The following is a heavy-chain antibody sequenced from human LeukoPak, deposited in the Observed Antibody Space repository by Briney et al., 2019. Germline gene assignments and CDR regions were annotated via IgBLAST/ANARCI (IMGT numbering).Heavy chain of an antibody. CDR1: GDSVSSNNAA. J-gene: IGHJ4*02. Sequence: SQTLSLACAISGDSVSSNNAAWNWIRQSPSRGLEWLGRTYYRSTWLNDYAGSLKSRISINPDTSKNQFSLQLHSVTPEDTVVYYCAREPHGTGLLFDYWGRGALVTVSS. V-gene: IGHV6-1*01. CDR3: AREPHGTGLLFDY. D-gene: IGHD6-19*01. CDR2: TYYRSTWLN.